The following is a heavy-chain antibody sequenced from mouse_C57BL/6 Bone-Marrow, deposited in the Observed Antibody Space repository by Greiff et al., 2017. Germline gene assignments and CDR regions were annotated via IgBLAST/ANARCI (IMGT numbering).Heavy chain of an antibody. CDR1: GYSFTGYY. CDR3: ARVAGTDYFDY. V-gene: IGHV1-42*01. J-gene: IGHJ2*01. CDR2: INPSTGGT. Sequence: EVKLQESGPELVKPGASVKISCKASGYSFTGYYMNWVKQSPEKSLEWIGEINPSTGGTTYNQKFKAKATLTVDKSSSTAYMQLKSLTSEDSAVYYCARVAGTDYFDYWGQGTTLTVSS. D-gene: IGHD4-1*01.